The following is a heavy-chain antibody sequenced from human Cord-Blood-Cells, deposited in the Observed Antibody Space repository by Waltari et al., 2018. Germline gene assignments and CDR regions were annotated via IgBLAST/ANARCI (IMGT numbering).Heavy chain of an antibody. CDR2: INHSGST. CDR3: ARAELLWFRVDAFDI. CDR1: GGSFSGYY. V-gene: IGHV4-34*01. J-gene: IGHJ3*02. D-gene: IGHD3-10*01. Sequence: QVQLQQWGAGLLKPSETLSLTCAVYGGSFSGYYWSWIRQPPGKGLEWIGEINHSGSTNYNPSLKSRVTISVDTSKNQFSLKLSSVTAADTAVYYCARAELLWFRVDAFDIWGQGTMVTVSS.